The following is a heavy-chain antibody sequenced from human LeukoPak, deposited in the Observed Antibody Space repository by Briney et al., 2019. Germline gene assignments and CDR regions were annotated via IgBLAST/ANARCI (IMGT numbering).Heavy chain of an antibody. CDR3: AKGKVVVNFFDY. J-gene: IGHJ4*02. CDR1: GFTFSSYA. V-gene: IGHV3-23*01. D-gene: IGHD3-22*01. Sequence: PGGSLRLSCAAPGFTFSSYAMSWVRQAPGKGLEWVSAISGSGGSTYYADSVKGRFTISRDNSKNTLYLQMNSLRAEDTAVYYCAKGKVVVNFFDYWGQGTLVTVSS. CDR2: ISGSGGST.